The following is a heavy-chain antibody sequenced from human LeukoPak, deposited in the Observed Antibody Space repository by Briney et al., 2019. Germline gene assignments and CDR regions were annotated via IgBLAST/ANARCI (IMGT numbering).Heavy chain of an antibody. CDR3: ARLGARQILEY. J-gene: IGHJ4*02. D-gene: IGHD4-17*01. CDR2: IRQDGGEK. V-gene: IGHV3-7*01. CDR1: EFSFSSYW. Sequence: GGSLRLSCAAPEFSFSSYWMSWVRQAPGKGLEWVANIRQDGGEKYYLDSVKGRFTVSRDNAKNSLYLQMNSLRAEDTAVYYCARLGARQILEYWGQGTLVTVSS.